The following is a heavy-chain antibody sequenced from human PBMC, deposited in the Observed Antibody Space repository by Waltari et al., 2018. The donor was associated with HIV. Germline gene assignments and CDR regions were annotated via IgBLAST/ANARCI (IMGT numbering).Heavy chain of an antibody. Sequence: EVQLVDSGGGLVQPGGSLRLSCAASGFTFSSYLMTWVRQAPGKGLEWVANIKQDGSDKYYVDSVKGRFTISRDNAKNSLYLQMNSLRAEDTAVYYCARDLYSSGWGYFDYWGQGTLVTVSS. CDR1: GFTFSSYL. V-gene: IGHV3-7*01. J-gene: IGHJ4*02. D-gene: IGHD6-19*01. CDR2: IKQDGSDK. CDR3: ARDLYSSGWGYFDY.